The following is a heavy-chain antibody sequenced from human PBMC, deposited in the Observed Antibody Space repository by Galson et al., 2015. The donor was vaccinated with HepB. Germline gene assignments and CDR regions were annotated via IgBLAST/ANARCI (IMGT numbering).Heavy chain of an antibody. CDR3: ARDRGWITMVRGVTTFYGMDV. CDR2: ISSSSSTI. Sequence: SLRLSCAASGFTFSSYSMNWVRQAPGKGLEWVSYISSSSSTIYYADSVKGRFTISRDNAKNSLYLQMNSLRDEDTAVYYCARDRGWITMVRGVTTFYGMDVWGQGTTVTVSS. V-gene: IGHV3-48*02. CDR1: GFTFSSYS. J-gene: IGHJ6*02. D-gene: IGHD3-10*01.